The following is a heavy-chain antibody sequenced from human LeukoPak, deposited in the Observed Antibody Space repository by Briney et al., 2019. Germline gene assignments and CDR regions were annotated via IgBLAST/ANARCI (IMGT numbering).Heavy chain of an antibody. CDR1: GFTFGTYS. CDR3: ARDRTGEPDY. CDR2: ISSSSYYI. V-gene: IGHV3-21*01. J-gene: IGHJ4*02. D-gene: IGHD7-27*01. Sequence: GGSLRLSXAASGFTFGTYSMNWVRQSPGKGLEWVSSISSSSYYIYYADSVKGRFTISRDNAKNSLYLQMNSLRAEDTAVYYCARDRTGEPDYWGQGTLVTVSS.